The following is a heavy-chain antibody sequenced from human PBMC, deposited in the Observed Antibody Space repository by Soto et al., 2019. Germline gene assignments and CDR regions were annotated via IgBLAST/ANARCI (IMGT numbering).Heavy chain of an antibody. CDR1: GGSFSGYY. CDR2: ITHGGGT. J-gene: IGHJ6*04. V-gene: IGHV4-34*01. CDR3: ACRKRPRIKVVADARGRSYGMGV. D-gene: IGHD2-15*01. Sequence: SETLSLTCAVYGGSFSGYYWSWIRQSPGKGLEWIGEITHGGGTNNNPSLKSRVTMSMDTSKNQFSLKLASVTAADTAVYYCACRKRPRIKVVADARGRSYGMGVSGKGTTVIVYS.